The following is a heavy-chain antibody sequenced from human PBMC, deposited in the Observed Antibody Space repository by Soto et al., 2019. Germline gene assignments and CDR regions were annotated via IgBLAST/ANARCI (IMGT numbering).Heavy chain of an antibody. Sequence: VQLQESGPGLVRPSETLSLTCTVSGGSISSGNFYWSWIRQPPGKGLEWIGYIYFSGSTSYSPSLKSRLTISLNTSNNQSSLKLTSVTAADTAVYYCAHDKHGGNTYFDLWGQGALVTVSS. D-gene: IGHD1-26*01. CDR3: AHDKHGGNTYFDL. V-gene: IGHV4-30-4*01. CDR1: GGSISSGNFY. CDR2: IYFSGST. J-gene: IGHJ4*02.